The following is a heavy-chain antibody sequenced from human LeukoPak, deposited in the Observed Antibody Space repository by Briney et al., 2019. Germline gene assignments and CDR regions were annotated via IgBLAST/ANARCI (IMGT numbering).Heavy chain of an antibody. V-gene: IGHV3-21*01. CDR3: AREGSSWYSP. D-gene: IGHD6-13*01. CDR1: GFTFSSYS. Sequence: RGSLRLSCAASGFTFSSYSMNWVRQAPGKGLEWVSSISSSSSYIYYADSVKGRFTISRDNAKNSLYLQMNSLRAEDTAVYYCAREGSSWYSPWGQGTLVTVSS. CDR2: ISSSSSYI. J-gene: IGHJ5*02.